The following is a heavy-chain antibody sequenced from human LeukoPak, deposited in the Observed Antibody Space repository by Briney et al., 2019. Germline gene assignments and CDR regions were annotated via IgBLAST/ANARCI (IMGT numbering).Heavy chain of an antibody. CDR2: IIPIFGTA. CDR1: GGTFSSYA. CDR3: ARAARGRANAFDI. J-gene: IGHJ3*02. V-gene: IGHV1-69*06. Sequence: GASVKVSCKASGGTFSSYAISWVRQAPGQGLEWMGGIIPIFGTANYAQKFQGRVTITGDKSTSTDYMELSSLRSADTAVYYCARAARGRANAFDIWGQGAMVTVSS. D-gene: IGHD1-26*01.